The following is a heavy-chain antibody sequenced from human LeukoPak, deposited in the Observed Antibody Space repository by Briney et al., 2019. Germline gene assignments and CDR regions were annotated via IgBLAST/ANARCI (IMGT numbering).Heavy chain of an antibody. D-gene: IGHD6-6*01. CDR3: ARDPYSSTWSYGMDV. CDR2: IKQGGSEE. V-gene: IGHV3-7*05. CDR1: GFTFSNYW. J-gene: IGHJ6*02. Sequence: PGGSLRLSCAASGFTFSNYWMSWVRQAPGKGLEWVANIKQGGSEEVYVDSLKGRFTISRDNAKNSLFLQMNTLRAEDTAVYYCARDPYSSTWSYGMDVWGQGTTVTVSS.